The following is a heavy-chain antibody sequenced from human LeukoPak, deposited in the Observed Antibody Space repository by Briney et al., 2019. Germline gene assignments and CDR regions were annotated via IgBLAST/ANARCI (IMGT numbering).Heavy chain of an antibody. CDR2: VDPDSGGT. CDR3: ARDTSGGARLGY. J-gene: IGHJ4*02. V-gene: IGHV1-2*02. D-gene: IGHD3-16*01. Sequence: ASVKVSSKASGYTFTAYFNHWVRQPPGQGLEWMGWVDPDSGGTNYAQKFQGRVTLTRDTSVNTAYMELSRLTSDDTAIYFCARDTSGGARLGYWGQGTLVTVSS. CDR1: GYTFTAYF.